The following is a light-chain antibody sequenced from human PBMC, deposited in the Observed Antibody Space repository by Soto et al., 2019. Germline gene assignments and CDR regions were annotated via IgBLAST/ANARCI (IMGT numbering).Light chain of an antibody. CDR3: AAWDNSLYGPV. CDR1: GSNIGRNA. V-gene: IGLV1-44*01. Sequence: QSVLTQPPSASGTPGQRVTISCSGTGSNIGRNAEIGYNHPQGRAPNLLFYSNDQRPSGAPDRFSGSKSGTSASLAISGLQSEDEADYYCAAWDNSLYGPVFGGGTKLTVL. CDR2: SND. J-gene: IGLJ3*02.